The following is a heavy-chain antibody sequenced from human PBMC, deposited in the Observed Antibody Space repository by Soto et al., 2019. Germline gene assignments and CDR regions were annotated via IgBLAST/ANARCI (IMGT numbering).Heavy chain of an antibody. CDR1: GYTFTGYY. V-gene: IGHV1-2*04. CDR3: ARVRIALYDQKGYYYGMDV. D-gene: IGHD6-6*01. J-gene: IGHJ6*02. CDR2: INPNSGGT. Sequence: ASVKVSCKASGYTFTGYYMHWVRQAPGQGLEWMGWINPNSGGTNYAQKFQGWVTMTRDTSISTAYMELSRLRSDDTAVYYCARVRIALYDQKGYYYGMDVCGQGSTVTVSS.